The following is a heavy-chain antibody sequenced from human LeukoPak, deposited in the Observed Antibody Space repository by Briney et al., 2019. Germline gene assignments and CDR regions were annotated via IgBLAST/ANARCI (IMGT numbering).Heavy chain of an antibody. CDR2: ISGSGGST. CDR1: GFTFSSYA. J-gene: IGHJ3*02. Sequence: PGGSLRLSCAASGFTFSSYAMSWVRQAPGKGLEWVSAISGSGGSTYYADSVKGRFTISRDNSKNTLYLQMNSLRAEDTAVYYCASVLLWFGELVGAFDIWGQGTMVTVSS. CDR3: ASVLLWFGELVGAFDI. D-gene: IGHD3-10*01. V-gene: IGHV3-23*01.